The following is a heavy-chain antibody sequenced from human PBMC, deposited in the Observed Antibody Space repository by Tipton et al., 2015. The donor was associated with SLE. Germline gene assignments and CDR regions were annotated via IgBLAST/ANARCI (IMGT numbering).Heavy chain of an antibody. CDR3: AREEYSSGWTEVHWFDP. D-gene: IGHD6-19*01. V-gene: IGHV4-59*01. CDR2: IYYSGST. J-gene: IGHJ5*02. Sequence: TLSLTCTVSGGSISSYYWSWIRQPPGKGLEWIGYIYYSGSTNYNPSLKSRVTISVDTSKNQFSLKLSSVTAADTAVYYCAREEYSSGWTEVHWFDPWGXXTLVTVSS. CDR1: GGSISSYY.